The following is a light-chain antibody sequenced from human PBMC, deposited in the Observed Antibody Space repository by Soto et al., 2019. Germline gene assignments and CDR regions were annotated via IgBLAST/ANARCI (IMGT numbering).Light chain of an antibody. CDR2: AAS. Sequence: AIRMTQSPSSLSASTGDRVTITCRASQGISSYLAWYQQKPGKAPKLLIYAASTLQSGVPSRFSGSGSGTDFTLTISCLQSEDFATYHCHQYYSYPPWTFGQGTKVDIK. CDR3: HQYYSYPPWT. J-gene: IGKJ1*01. CDR1: QGISSY. V-gene: IGKV1-8*01.